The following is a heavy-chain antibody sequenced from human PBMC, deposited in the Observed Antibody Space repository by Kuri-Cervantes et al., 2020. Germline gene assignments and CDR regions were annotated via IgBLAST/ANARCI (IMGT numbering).Heavy chain of an antibody. CDR2: IYHSGST. CDR3: ARGPLVSGAPLKRKRFDY. D-gene: IGHD6-6*01. V-gene: IGHV4-38-2*02. Sequence: SETLSLTCTVSGYSISSGYYWGWTRQPPGKGLEWIGSIYHSGSTYYNPSLRSRVTISVDTSKNQFSLKLSSVTAADTAVYYCARGPLVSGAPLKRKRFDYWGQGTLVTVSS. CDR1: GYSISSGYY. J-gene: IGHJ4*02.